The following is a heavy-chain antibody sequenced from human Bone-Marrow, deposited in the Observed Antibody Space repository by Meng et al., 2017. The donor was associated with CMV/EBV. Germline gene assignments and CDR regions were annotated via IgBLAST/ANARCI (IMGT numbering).Heavy chain of an antibody. J-gene: IGHJ6*02. D-gene: IGHD2-2*01. CDR3: ARYCSSTSCYYGMDV. V-gene: IGHV4-61*01. Sequence: SETLSLTCTVSGGSVSSGSYYWSWIRQPPGKGLEWIGYIYYSGSTNYNPSLKSRVTISVDTSKNQFSLKLSSVTAADTAVYYCARYCSSTSCYYGMDVWGQGTTVTVSS. CDR2: IYYSGST. CDR1: GGSVSSGSYY.